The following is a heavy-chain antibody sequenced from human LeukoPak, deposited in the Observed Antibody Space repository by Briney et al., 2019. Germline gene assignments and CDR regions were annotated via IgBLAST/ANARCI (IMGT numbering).Heavy chain of an antibody. V-gene: IGHV4-39*01. D-gene: IGHD3-22*01. CDR2: IYYSGST. J-gene: IGHJ4*02. CDR3: ARGGDDYYDSSGYFDY. CDR1: GGSISSSSYY. Sequence: SETLSLTCTVSGGSISSSSYYWGWIRQPPGKGLEWIGSIYYSGSTYYNPSLKSRVTISVDTSKNQFSLKLSSVTAADTAVYYCARGGDDYYDSSGYFDYWGQGTLVTVSS.